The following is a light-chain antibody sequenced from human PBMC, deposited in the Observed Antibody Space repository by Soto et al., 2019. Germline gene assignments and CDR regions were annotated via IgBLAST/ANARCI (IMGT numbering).Light chain of an antibody. CDR3: QVWDNSTDHVV. CDR2: DDS. J-gene: IGLJ2*01. CDR1: SIGTKT. Sequence: SYELTQAPSVSVAPGQTARMTCVGDSIGTKTVHWYQQRPGQAPVLVVYDDSDRPSGIPERFSGSNSGNTATLTISRVEAGDEADFYCQVWDNSTDHVVFGGGTKLTVL. V-gene: IGLV3-21*02.